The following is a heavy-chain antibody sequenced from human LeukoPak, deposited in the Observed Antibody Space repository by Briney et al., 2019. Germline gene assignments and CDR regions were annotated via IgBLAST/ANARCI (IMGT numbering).Heavy chain of an antibody. CDR2: IRSKAYGGTT. D-gene: IGHD6-13*01. Sequence: PGGSLRLSCTASGFTFGDYAMSWVRRAPGKGLEWVGFIRSKAYGGTTEYAASVKGRFTISRDDSKSIAYLQMNSLKTEDTAVYYCTRIAAAGTGFDYWGQGTLVTVSS. CDR3: TRIAAAGTGFDY. J-gene: IGHJ4*02. CDR1: GFTFGDYA. V-gene: IGHV3-49*04.